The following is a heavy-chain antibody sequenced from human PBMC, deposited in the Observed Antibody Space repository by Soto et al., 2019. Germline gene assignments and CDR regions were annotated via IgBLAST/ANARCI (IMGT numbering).Heavy chain of an antibody. CDR2: TYYRSKWYF. D-gene: IGHD1-20*01. CDR3: ARDGGITGRTGWFDP. V-gene: IGHV6-1*01. CDR1: GDSVSSNSAA. Sequence: SQTLSLTCAISGDSVSSNSAAWNWIRQSPSRGLEWLGRTYYRSKWYFDYAVSVKSRIAINPDTSKNQFSLHLNSVTPEDTAVYYCARDGGITGRTGWFDPWGQGTLVTVSS. J-gene: IGHJ5*02.